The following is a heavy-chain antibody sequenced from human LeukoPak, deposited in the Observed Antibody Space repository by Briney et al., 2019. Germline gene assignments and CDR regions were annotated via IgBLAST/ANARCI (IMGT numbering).Heavy chain of an antibody. J-gene: IGHJ4*02. D-gene: IGHD1-14*01. Sequence: GGSLRLSCAASGFTFSSYGMHWVRQAPGKGLEWVAVISYDGSNKYYADSVKGRFTISRDNSKNTLYLQMNSLRAEDTAVYYCAKGFETSQVVTGFDYWGQGTLVTVSS. CDR3: AKGFETSQVVTGFDY. CDR1: GFTFSSYG. CDR2: ISYDGSNK. V-gene: IGHV3-30*18.